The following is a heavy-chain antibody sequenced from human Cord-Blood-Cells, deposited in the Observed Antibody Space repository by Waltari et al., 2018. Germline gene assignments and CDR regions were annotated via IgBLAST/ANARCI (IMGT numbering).Heavy chain of an antibody. J-gene: IGHJ4*02. CDR3: ARHGGPLGYFDY. CDR1: GGSFSGYY. V-gene: IGHV4-34*01. CDR2: INHSGST. Sequence: QVQLQQWGAGLLKPSETLSLTCAVHGGSFSGYYWSWIRQPPGKGLEWIGEINHSGSTNYNPSVKSRVTISVDTSKNQFSLKLSSVTAADTAVYYCARHGGPLGYFDYWGQGTLVTVSS. D-gene: IGHD3-16*01.